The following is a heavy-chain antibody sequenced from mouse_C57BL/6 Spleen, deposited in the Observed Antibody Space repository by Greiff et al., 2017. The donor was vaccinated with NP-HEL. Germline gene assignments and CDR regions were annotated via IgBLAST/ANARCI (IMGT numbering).Heavy chain of an antibody. CDR2: IDPENGDT. CDR3: TQGGNFPFAY. CDR1: GFNIKDDY. J-gene: IGHJ3*01. D-gene: IGHD2-1*01. V-gene: IGHV14-4*01. Sequence: EVKLQESGAELVRPGASVKLSCTASGFNIKDDYMHWVKQRPEQGLEWIGWIDPENGDTEYASKFQGKATITADTSSNTAYLQLSSLTSEDTAVYYCTQGGNFPFAYWGQGTLVTVSA.